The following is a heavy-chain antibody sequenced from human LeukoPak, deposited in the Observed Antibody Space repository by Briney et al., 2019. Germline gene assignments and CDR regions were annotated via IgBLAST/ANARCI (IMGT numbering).Heavy chain of an antibody. CDR1: GFTFSSYG. CDR3: AREGPRGNSQFDY. D-gene: IGHD2/OR15-2a*01. V-gene: IGHV3-33*01. J-gene: IGHJ4*02. CDR2: IWYDGSNK. Sequence: GGSLRLSCAASGFTFSSYGMHWVRQAPGKGLEWVALIWYDGSNKYYADSVKGRLTISRDNSKNTLYLQMSSLRAEDTAVYYCAREGPRGNSQFDYWGQGTLVTVSS.